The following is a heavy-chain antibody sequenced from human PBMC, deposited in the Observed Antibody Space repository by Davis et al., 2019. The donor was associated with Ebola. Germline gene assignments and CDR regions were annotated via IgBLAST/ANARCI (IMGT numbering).Heavy chain of an antibody. CDR1: GGSISSHY. V-gene: IGHV4-59*11. CDR2: IHYSGST. Sequence: MPGGSLRLSCTVSGGSISSHYWTWIRQPPGKGLEWIGHIHYSGSTHYNPSLKSRVTTSVDTSKNQFSLSLSSVTAADTAVYYCARMPTVTADHWYFDLWGRGTLVAVSS. CDR3: ARMPTVTADHWYFDL. J-gene: IGHJ2*01. D-gene: IGHD4-17*01.